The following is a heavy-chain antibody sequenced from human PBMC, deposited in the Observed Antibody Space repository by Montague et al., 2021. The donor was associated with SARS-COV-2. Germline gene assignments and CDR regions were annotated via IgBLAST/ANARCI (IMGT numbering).Heavy chain of an antibody. CDR2: ISINDGNI. Sequence: SLRLSCAASGFTFSSYAMSWVRQAPGKGLEWVSTISINDGNIYYADSXXGRFTISRDKSKNTLYLQMNSLRAEDTAVYYCAKDRQLVGDDAFDIWGQGTMVTVSS. CDR1: GFTFSSYA. CDR3: AKDRQLVGDDAFDI. J-gene: IGHJ3*02. V-gene: IGHV3-23*01. D-gene: IGHD6-13*01.